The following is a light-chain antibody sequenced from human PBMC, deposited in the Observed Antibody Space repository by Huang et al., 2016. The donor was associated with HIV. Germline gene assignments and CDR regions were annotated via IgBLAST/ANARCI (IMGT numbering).Light chain of an antibody. Sequence: IQLTQSPSSLSAFVGDRVTITCRASQGISSYLAWYQQKPGKAPKLLIYAASILQSGVPARFSGGGSGTDFTLTISSLQPEDSATYYCQQLDGYPLTFGPGTKVDIK. J-gene: IGKJ3*01. V-gene: IGKV1-9*01. CDR3: QQLDGYPLT. CDR2: AAS. CDR1: QGISSY.